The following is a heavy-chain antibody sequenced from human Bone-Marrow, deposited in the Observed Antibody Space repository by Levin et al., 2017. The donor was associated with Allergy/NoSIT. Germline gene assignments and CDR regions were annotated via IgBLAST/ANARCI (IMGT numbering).Heavy chain of an antibody. CDR2: IRSEASGGPT. CDR3: TRDRDGVYDQRGFDY. CDR1: GFTFGDYA. V-gene: IGHV3-49*04. Sequence: GGSLRLSCTASGFTFGDYAVTWVRQVPGKGLEWLGFIRSEASGGPTDYAASVKGRFTISRDESKSIAYLQLDSLKTEDTAVYYCTRDRDGVYDQRGFDYWGRGTRVTVSS. D-gene: IGHD2-8*01. J-gene: IGHJ4*02.